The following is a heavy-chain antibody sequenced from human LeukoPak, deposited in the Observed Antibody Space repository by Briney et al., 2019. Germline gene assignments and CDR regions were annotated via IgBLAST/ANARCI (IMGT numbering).Heavy chain of an antibody. Sequence: SVKVSSKASGGTFSSYAISWVRQAPGRGLEWMGGIIPIFGTANYAQKLQGGVTITADESTSTAYMELSSLRSEDTAVYYCARDSPYSNYGGYWGQGTLVTVSS. CDR1: GGTFSSYA. V-gene: IGHV1-69*13. D-gene: IGHD4-11*01. J-gene: IGHJ4*02. CDR3: ARDSPYSNYGGY. CDR2: IIPIFGTA.